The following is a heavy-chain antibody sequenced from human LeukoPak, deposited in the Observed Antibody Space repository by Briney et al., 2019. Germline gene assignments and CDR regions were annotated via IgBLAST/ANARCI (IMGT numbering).Heavy chain of an antibody. CDR1: GGSIRSNNYY. Sequence: TSETLSLTCTVSGGSIRSNNYYWGWIRQPPGKGLEWIGSIYYSGNTYYNPSLKSRVTISIDTSKNQFSLKLSSVTAADMAVYYCARAEVVQGFFDYWGQGTPVTVSS. CDR2: IYYSGNT. D-gene: IGHD3-22*01. CDR3: ARAEVVQGFFDY. V-gene: IGHV4-39*07. J-gene: IGHJ4*02.